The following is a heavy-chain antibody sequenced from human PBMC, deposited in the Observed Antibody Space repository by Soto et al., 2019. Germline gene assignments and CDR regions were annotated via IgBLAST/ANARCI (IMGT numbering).Heavy chain of an antibody. CDR3: ARVRYGALHAFDI. CDR1: GFTFSNYA. Sequence: PAGSLRLSCATSGFTFSNYAMHCVRQASGKGLEWVAVISYDGSNKYFADSVKGRFTISRDNSNNTFYLQMHSLRAEDTAGFYCARVRYGALHAFDIWGQGTMVNVSS. CDR2: ISYDGSNK. V-gene: IGHV3-30-3*01. J-gene: IGHJ3*02. D-gene: IGHD4-17*01.